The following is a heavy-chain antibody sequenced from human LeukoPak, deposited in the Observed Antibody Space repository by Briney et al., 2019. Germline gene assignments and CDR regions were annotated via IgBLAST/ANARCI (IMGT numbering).Heavy chain of an antibody. CDR3: AREIVVVVAATNNWFDP. CDR1: GFTFSSYW. D-gene: IGHD2-15*01. Sequence: PGGSLRLSCAASGFTFSSYWMSWVRQAPGKGLVWVANIKQDGSEKYYVDSVKGRFTISRDNAKNSLYLQMNSLRAEDTAVYYCAREIVVVVAATNNWFDPWGQGTLVTVSS. CDR2: IKQDGSEK. V-gene: IGHV3-7*01. J-gene: IGHJ5*02.